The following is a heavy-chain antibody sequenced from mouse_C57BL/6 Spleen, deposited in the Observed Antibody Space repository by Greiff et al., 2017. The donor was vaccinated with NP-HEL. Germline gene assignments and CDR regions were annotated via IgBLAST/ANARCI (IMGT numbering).Heavy chain of an antibody. CDR1: GYTFTSYW. J-gene: IGHJ1*03. D-gene: IGHD1-1*01. CDR3: ARSGPLITTVVRYFDV. CDR2: IHPNSGST. V-gene: IGHV1-64*01. Sequence: QVQLKQPGAELVKPGASVKLSCKASGYTFTSYWMHWVKQRPGQGLEWIGMIHPNSGSTNYNEKFKSKATLTVDKSSSTAYMQLSSLTSEDSAVYYCARSGPLITTVVRYFDVWGTGTTVTVSS.